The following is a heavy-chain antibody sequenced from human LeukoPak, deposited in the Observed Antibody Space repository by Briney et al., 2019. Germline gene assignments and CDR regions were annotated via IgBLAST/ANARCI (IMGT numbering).Heavy chain of an antibody. J-gene: IGHJ4*02. CDR2: ISYDGSYT. CDR3: AKVQRQFSAYALGDFDY. Sequence: PGRSLRLSCAASGFTFSSYGMHWVRQAPDKGLEWVAVISYDGSYTYYADSVKGRFTISRDNSKNTLYLQMSSLRADDTAVYYCAKVQRQFSAYALGDFDYWGQGTLVTVSS. D-gene: IGHD5-12*01. CDR1: GFTFSSYG. V-gene: IGHV3-30*18.